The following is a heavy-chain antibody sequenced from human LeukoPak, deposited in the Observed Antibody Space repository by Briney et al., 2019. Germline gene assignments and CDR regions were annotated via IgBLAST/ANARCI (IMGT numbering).Heavy chain of an antibody. CDR2: INGRGDNT. CDR3: AKNPRSPGLNLIGP. J-gene: IGHJ5*02. V-gene: IGHV3-23*01. Sequence: GGSLRLSCAASGFTFSSYAMNWVRQAPGKGLEWVSAINGRGDNTYYADSVKGRFTISRDNSKSTLFLQMNSLRAEDTAIYYCAKNPRSPGLNLIGPWGQGTLVTVSS. D-gene: IGHD1-1*01. CDR1: GFTFSSYA.